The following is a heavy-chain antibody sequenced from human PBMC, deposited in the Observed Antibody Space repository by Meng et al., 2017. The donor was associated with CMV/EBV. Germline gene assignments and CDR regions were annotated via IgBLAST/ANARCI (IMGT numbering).Heavy chain of an antibody. CDR1: GFTFTSSA. CDR2: IVVGSGNT. J-gene: IGHJ3*02. D-gene: IGHD2-15*01. CDR3: AARIHILRVNTQDLSCGEAFDI. Sequence: SVKVSCKASGFTFTSSAVQWVRQARGQRLEWIGWIVVGSGNTNFAQKFQERVTITRDMSTSTAYMELSSLRSEDTAVYYCAARIHILRVNTQDLSCGEAFDIWGQGTMVTVSS. V-gene: IGHV1-58*01.